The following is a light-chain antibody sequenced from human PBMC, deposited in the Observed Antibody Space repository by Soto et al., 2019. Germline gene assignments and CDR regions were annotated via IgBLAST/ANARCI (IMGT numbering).Light chain of an antibody. CDR1: SSNIENNY. CDR3: GTWDGSLSAAV. J-gene: IGLJ3*02. V-gene: IGLV1-51*01. Sequence: QSVLTQPPSVSAAAGQKVTISCSGSSSNIENNYVSWYQQIPGTAPKLLIFVNNKRRSGIPDRFSGSKSGTSATLDITGLQTGDEADYYCGTWDGSLSAAVFGGGTKLTVL. CDR2: VNN.